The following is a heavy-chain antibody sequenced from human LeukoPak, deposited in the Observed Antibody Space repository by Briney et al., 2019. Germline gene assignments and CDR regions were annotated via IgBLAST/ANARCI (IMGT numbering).Heavy chain of an antibody. CDR1: GGTFNNYG. D-gene: IGHD2-2*01. CDR2: ISGYNGNT. J-gene: IGHJ5*02. Sequence: ASVKVSCKASGGTFNNYGINWVRQAPGQGLEWLGWISGYNGNTDYAQKVQGRVTMTTDTSTSTAYMELRSLRSDDTAVYYCVRDGSRSSSWFDPWGQGTLVTVFS. V-gene: IGHV1-18*01. CDR3: VRDGSRSSSWFDP.